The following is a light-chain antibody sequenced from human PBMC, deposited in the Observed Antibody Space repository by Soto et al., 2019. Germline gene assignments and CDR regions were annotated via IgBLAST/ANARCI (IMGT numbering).Light chain of an antibody. CDR1: QDIRSR. J-gene: IGKJ4*01. V-gene: IGKV1-12*01. CDR2: SAT. Sequence: IEMTQSPSSVSASVGDRVTITCRASQDIRSRLAWYQHKPGKAPNLLIYSATTLHSGVPYRFSGSGSGTYFTLTISSLQPEDFATYYCQHANILPPVFGGGTRVEI. CDR3: QHANILPPV.